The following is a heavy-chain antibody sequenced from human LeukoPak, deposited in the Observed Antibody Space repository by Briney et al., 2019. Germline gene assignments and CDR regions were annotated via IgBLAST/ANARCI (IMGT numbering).Heavy chain of an antibody. V-gene: IGHV1-2*06. J-gene: IGHJ6*02. CDR2: INPNSGGT. CDR1: GYTFTGYY. CDR3: ATGHGDYQSRYYYYYYGMDV. D-gene: IGHD4-17*01. Sequence: ASVKVSCKASGYTFTGYYMHWVRQAPGQGLEWMGRINPNSGGTNYAQKFQGRVTMTRDTSISTAYMELSRLRSDDTAVYYCATGHGDYQSRYYYYYYGMDVWGQGTTVTVSS.